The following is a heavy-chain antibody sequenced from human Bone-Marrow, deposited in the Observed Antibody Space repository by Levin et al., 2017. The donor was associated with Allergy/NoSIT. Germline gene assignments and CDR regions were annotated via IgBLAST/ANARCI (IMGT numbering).Heavy chain of an antibody. V-gene: IGHV4-4*08. CDR1: GGSLSSSYY. D-gene: IGHD4-23*01. CDR2: FHAGDSP. CDR3: ASDKNALYTGHSFGSDY. J-gene: IGHJ4*02. Sequence: SCTVSGGSLSSSYYWDWIRQPPGKGLEWIATFHAGDSPYYTPSLKSRLTISVDTSKNQFSLKLSFVTAADTAIYYCASDKNALYTGHSFGSDYWGQGTLVTVSS.